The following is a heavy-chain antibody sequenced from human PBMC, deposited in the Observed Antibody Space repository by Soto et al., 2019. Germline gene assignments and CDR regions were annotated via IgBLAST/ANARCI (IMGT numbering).Heavy chain of an antibody. J-gene: IGHJ4*02. CDR3: ARAREQEYSSAIFFDI. CDR2: IYSAGST. D-gene: IGHD5-18*01. Sequence: GWSLRLSWSASGRAVSSSYMSWLRQAPGKGLQWVSVIYSAGSTYYANSVKVRFTISREISTNMVYLQMSSLTDEHTAVYYCARAREQEYSSAIFFDIWGQGALVTVSS. V-gene: IGHV3-53*01. CDR1: GRAVSSSY.